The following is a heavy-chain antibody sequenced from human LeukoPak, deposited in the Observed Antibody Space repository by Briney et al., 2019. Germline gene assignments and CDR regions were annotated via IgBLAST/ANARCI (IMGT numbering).Heavy chain of an antibody. CDR1: GFTFSAYA. D-gene: IGHD3-10*02. V-gene: IGHV3-23*01. CDR3: ARDLHYYVGMDV. J-gene: IGHJ6*02. Sequence: GGSLRLSCEASGFTFSAYAMTWVRQAPGKGLEWVSSIGSDNKPHYSESVKGRFAISRDNSKNILFLHLNSLRAEDTALYYCARDLHYYVGMDVWGQGTTVTVSS. CDR2: IGSDNKP.